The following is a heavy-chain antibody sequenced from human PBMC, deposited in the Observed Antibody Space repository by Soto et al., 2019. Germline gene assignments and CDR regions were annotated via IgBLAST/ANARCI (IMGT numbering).Heavy chain of an antibody. CDR3: ARASARPYYDYIWGSYRQRHDAFDI. D-gene: IGHD3-16*02. CDR2: IYYSGST. CDR1: GGSISSGGYY. J-gene: IGHJ3*02. Sequence: SETLSLTCTVSGGSISSGGYYWSWIRQHPGKGLEWIGYIYYSGSTYYNPSLKSRVTISVDTSKNQFSLKLSSVTAADTAVYYCARASARPYYDYIWGSYRQRHDAFDIWGQGTMVTVSS. V-gene: IGHV4-31*03.